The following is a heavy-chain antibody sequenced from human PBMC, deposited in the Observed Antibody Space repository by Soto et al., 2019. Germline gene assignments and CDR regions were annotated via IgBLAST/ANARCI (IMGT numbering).Heavy chain of an antibody. CDR3: GRLAEAATGHTDFNF. Sequence: ETLSLTCTVSGASIKSRNYFWGWIRQPPGKGLEFVGSIHSSGGTYYNPSLKSRVTVSVDLSNSHFSLSLKSLTATDTAGYSCGRLAEAATGHTDFNFWGQGTLVTVPS. CDR1: GASIKSRNYF. J-gene: IGHJ4*02. D-gene: IGHD2-15*01. V-gene: IGHV4-39*02. CDR2: IHSSGGT.